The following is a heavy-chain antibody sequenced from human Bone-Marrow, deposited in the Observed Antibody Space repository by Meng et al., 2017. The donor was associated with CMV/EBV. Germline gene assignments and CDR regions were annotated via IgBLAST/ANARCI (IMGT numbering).Heavy chain of an antibody. V-gene: IGHV3-73*01. CDR1: LSGFA. CDR2: IRSKANRYAT. D-gene: IGHD2-2*02. Sequence: LSGFARHGGNKASGKGLEWVGRIRSKANRYATAYDASVKGRLTISRDDSKNTAYLQMNSLKTEDTAVYYCTRHGGYCSSTSCYTVDYWGQGTLVTVSS. CDR3: TRHGGYCSSTSCYTVDY. J-gene: IGHJ4*02.